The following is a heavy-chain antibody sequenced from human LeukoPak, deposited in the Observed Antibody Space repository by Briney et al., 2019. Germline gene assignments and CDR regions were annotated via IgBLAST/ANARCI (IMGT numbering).Heavy chain of an antibody. D-gene: IGHD4-23*01. CDR1: GGSISSYY. V-gene: IGHV4-59*01. J-gene: IGHJ4*02. Sequence: SETQSLTCTVSGGSISSYYWSWIRQPPGKGLEWIGYIYYSGSTNYNPSLKSRVTISVDTSKNQFSLKLSSVTAADTAVYYCARDFGGSMLDYWGQGTLVTVSS. CDR2: IYYSGST. CDR3: ARDFGGSMLDY.